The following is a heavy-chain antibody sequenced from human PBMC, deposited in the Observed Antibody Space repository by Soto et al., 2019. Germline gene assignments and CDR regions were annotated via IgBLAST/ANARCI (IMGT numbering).Heavy chain of an antibody. Sequence: ASETLSLTCAVYGGSFSGYYWSWIRQPPGKGLEWIGEINHSGSTNYNPSLKSRVTISVDTSKNQFSLKLSSVTAADTAVYYCARGVPYYYGSGSYYILNWFDPWGQGTLVTVSS. V-gene: IGHV4-34*01. D-gene: IGHD3-10*01. CDR3: ARGVPYYYGSGSYYILNWFDP. J-gene: IGHJ5*02. CDR2: INHSGST. CDR1: GGSFSGYY.